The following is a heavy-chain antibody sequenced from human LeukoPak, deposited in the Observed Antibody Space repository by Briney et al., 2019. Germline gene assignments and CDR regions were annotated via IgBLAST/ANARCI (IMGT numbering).Heavy chain of an antibody. J-gene: IGHJ4*02. CDR1: GFTFSSYS. Sequence: GGSLRLSCAASGFTFSSYSMNWVRQAPGKGLEWVANIKQDGSEKYYVDFVKGRFTISRDNAKNSLYLQMNSLRAEDTAVYYCVSNRGLGHWGQGTLVTVSS. CDR3: VSNRGLGH. V-gene: IGHV3-7*01. D-gene: IGHD1-14*01. CDR2: IKQDGSEK.